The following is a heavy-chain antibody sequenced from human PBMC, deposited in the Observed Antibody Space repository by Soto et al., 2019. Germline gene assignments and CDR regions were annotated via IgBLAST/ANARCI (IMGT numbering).Heavy chain of an antibody. J-gene: IGHJ6*02. V-gene: IGHV1-18*01. CDR1: GYTFPNYG. CDR2: ISAYNGNT. D-gene: IGHD3-16*01. Sequence: QVQLVQSGAEVKKPGASVKVSCKASGYTFPNYGISWVRQAPGQGLEWMGWISAYNGNTNYAQKLQGXVXXXTXXSTSTAYMELRSLRSDDTAVYYCARDGGYSHGMDVWGQGTPVTVSS. CDR3: ARDGGYSHGMDV.